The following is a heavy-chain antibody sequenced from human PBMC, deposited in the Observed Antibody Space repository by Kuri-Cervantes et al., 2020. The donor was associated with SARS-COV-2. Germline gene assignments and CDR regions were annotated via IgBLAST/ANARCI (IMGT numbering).Heavy chain of an antibody. Sequence: ASVKVSCKVSGYTLTELSMHWMRQAPGKGLEWMGGFDPEDGETIYAQKFQGRVTMTEDTSTDTAYMELSSLRSEDTAVYYCATAPKEWLFFDYWGQGTLVTVSS. V-gene: IGHV1-24*01. CDR1: GYTLTELS. CDR2: FDPEDGET. D-gene: IGHD3-3*01. CDR3: ATAPKEWLFFDY. J-gene: IGHJ4*02.